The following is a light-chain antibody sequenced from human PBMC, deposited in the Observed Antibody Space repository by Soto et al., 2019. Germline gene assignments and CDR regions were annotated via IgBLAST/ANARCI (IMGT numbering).Light chain of an antibody. CDR3: QQYGRSPPYT. CDR1: QSVSSSY. J-gene: IGKJ2*01. V-gene: IGKV3-20*01. CDR2: GAS. Sequence: EIVLTQSPGTLSLSPGERDTLSCRASQSVSSSYLAWYQQKPGQAPRLLIYGASSRATGIPDRFSGSGSGTDFTLTISRLEPEDFAVHYCQQYGRSPPYTFGQGTKVDIK.